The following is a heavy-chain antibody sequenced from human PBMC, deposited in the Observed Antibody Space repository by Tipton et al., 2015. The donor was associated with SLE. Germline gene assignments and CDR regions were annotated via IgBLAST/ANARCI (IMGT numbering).Heavy chain of an antibody. V-gene: IGHV1-18*01. J-gene: IGHJ4*02. D-gene: IGHD2-2*01. Sequence: QLVQSGGEVKKPGASVKVSCKSSGYSFSDYAVTWVRQAPGQGLEWMGWINTKNGNTRYAQKFQGRVTMATDTSTNKAFMELRSLRSDDTAVYYCTRDTRYQHASDVWGQGTLVTVSS. CDR1: GYSFSDYA. CDR2: INTKNGNT. CDR3: TRDTRYQHASDV.